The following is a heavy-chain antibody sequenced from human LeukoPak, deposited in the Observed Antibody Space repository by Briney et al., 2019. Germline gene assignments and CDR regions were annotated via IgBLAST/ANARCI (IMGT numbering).Heavy chain of an antibody. CDR1: GFTFSTYW. Sequence: HPRGSLRLSCAASGFTFSTYWMNWVRQAPGKGLEWVANIKYDGSEKYYVDSVMGRFTISRDNAKNSLYLQMNSLRAEDTAVYYCAREKMLPWGQGTLVTVSS. CDR2: IKYDGSEK. D-gene: IGHD3-10*02. V-gene: IGHV3-7*01. CDR3: AREKMLP. J-gene: IGHJ4*02.